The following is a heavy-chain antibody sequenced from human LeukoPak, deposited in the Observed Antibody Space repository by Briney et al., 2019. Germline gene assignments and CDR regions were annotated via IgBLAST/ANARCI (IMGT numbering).Heavy chain of an antibody. V-gene: IGHV3-23*01. CDR1: GFTFSSYG. J-gene: IGHJ4*02. D-gene: IGHD2-2*01. Sequence: GGSLRLSCAASGFTFSSYGMSWVRQAPGKGLEWVSAISGSGGSTYYADSVKGRFTISRDNSKNTLYLQMNSLRAEDTAVYYCARDKDVVVVPAAIGYFDYWGQGTLVTVSS. CDR3: ARDKDVVVVPAAIGYFDY. CDR2: ISGSGGST.